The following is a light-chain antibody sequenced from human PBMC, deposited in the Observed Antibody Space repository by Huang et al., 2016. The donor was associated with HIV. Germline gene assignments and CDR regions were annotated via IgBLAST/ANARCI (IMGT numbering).Light chain of an antibody. CDR1: QSINNN. J-gene: IGKJ1*01. CDR3: QQYDSWPRT. CDR2: DTS. V-gene: IGKV3-15*01. Sequence: EIVMTQSPVTLSVSPGERATLSCRASQSINNNLAGYQQKPGQGPSLLLYDTSTRATDIPARFSGSVSATDFTLTISNVQSEDFATYYCQQYDSWPRTFGQGTKVEIK.